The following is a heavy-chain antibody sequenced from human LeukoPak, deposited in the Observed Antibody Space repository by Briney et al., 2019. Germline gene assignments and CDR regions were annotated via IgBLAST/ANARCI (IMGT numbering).Heavy chain of an antibody. Sequence: SETLSLTCTVSGGPISSGGHFWSWIRQHPGKGLEWIGYIYYSGSTYYNPSLKSRVTISVDTSKNQFSLRLNSVTAADTAMYYCARTYSSSWSYCDSWGQGTLVTVSS. D-gene: IGHD6-13*01. V-gene: IGHV4-31*03. CDR2: IYYSGST. CDR1: GGPISSGGHF. CDR3: ARTYSSSWSYCDS. J-gene: IGHJ4*02.